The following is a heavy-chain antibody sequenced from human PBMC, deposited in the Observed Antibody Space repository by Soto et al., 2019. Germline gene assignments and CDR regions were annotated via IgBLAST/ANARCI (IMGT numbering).Heavy chain of an antibody. CDR3: AKDKGVRYFDWLFPDYFDS. D-gene: IGHD3-9*01. CDR1: GFTFSNYA. J-gene: IGHJ4*02. CDR2: ISGSGGST. Sequence: EVQLLESGGGLVQPGGSLRLSCAASGFTFSNYAMSWVRQAPGKGLEWVSAISGSGGSTSYADSVKGRFTISRDNSKNTRYLQMNSLRAEDTAVYYCAKDKGVRYFDWLFPDYFDSWGQGTLVTVSS. V-gene: IGHV3-23*01.